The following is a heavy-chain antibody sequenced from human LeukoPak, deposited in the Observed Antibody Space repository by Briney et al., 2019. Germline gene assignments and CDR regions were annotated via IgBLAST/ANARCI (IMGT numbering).Heavy chain of an antibody. J-gene: IGHJ4*02. CDR2: IKQDGSDK. Sequence: GGSLRLSCAASGFTFTKYWMTWVRQAPGKGLEWVGNIKQDGSDKNYMDSVKGRFTISRDNTKNSVYLQMSSLRAEDTAVYYCARGGSTGPMIYWGQGTLVTVSS. CDR1: GFTFTKYW. V-gene: IGHV3-7*01. CDR3: ARGGSTGPMIY. D-gene: IGHD2-8*02.